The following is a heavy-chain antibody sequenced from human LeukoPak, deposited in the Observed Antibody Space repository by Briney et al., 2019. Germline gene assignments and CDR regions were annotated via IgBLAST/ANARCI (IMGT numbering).Heavy chain of an antibody. J-gene: IGHJ4*02. CDR1: GGSISSGGYY. CDR2: IYYSGST. V-gene: IGHV4-31*03. D-gene: IGHD5-18*01. Sequence: SQTLSLTCTVSGGSISSGGYYWSWIRQHPGKGLEWIGYIYYSGSTYYNPSLKSRVTISVDTSKNQFSLKLSSVTAADTAVYYCARNNMDTAMAYYFDYWGQGTLVTVSS. CDR3: ARNNMDTAMAYYFDY.